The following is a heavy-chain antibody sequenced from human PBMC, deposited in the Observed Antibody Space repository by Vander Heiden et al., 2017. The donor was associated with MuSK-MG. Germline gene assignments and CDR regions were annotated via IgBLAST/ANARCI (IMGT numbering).Heavy chain of an antibody. J-gene: IGHJ4*02. D-gene: IGHD3-10*01. CDR3: ARDDGPWFGEFRNLIIDY. CDR1: GFTFSSYG. CDR2: IWYDGSNK. V-gene: IGHV3-33*01. Sequence: QVQLVESGGGVVQPGRSLRLSCAASGFTFSSYGMHWVRQAPGKGLEWVAVIWYDGSNKYYADSVKGRFTISRDNSKNTLYLQMNSLRAEDTAVYYCARDDGPWFGEFRNLIIDYWGQGTLVTVSS.